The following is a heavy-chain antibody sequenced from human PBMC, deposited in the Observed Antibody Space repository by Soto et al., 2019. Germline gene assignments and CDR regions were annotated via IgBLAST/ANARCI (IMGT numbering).Heavy chain of an antibody. D-gene: IGHD2-15*01. CDR3: AKAGCSGGTCYLYYFDY. CDR2: ISGRGGNT. Sequence: PGGSLRLSCAASGFNFSLYTMNWVRQAPGKGLEWVSTISGRGGNTYYADSVKGRFTISRDNSRNTLYLQMDSLRVEDSAVYSCAKAGCSGGTCYLYYFDYWGQGALVTVYS. CDR1: GFNFSLYT. V-gene: IGHV3-23*01. J-gene: IGHJ4*02.